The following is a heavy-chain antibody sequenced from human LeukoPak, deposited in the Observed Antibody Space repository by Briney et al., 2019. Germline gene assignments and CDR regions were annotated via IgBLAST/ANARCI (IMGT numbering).Heavy chain of an antibody. CDR1: GFTVSTNS. CDR2: IYSDNT. V-gene: IGHV3-53*01. CDR3: ARCYYYYMDV. Sequence: GGSLRLSCKVSGFTVSTNSMSWVRQAPGKGLEWVSFIYSDNTHYSDSVKGRFTISRDNPKNTLYLQMNSLRAEDTAVYYCARCYYYYMDVWGKGTTVTISS. J-gene: IGHJ6*03.